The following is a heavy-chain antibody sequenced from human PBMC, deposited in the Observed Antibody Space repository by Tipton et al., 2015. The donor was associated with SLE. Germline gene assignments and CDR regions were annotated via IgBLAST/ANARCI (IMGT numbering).Heavy chain of an antibody. J-gene: IGHJ4*02. D-gene: IGHD1-26*01. CDR1: GDSISSTSYY. Sequence: TLSLTCIVSGDSISSTSYYWGWIRQPPGKGLEWVGTVYYTGNTFYNPSLKSRVTISVDTSKNQFSLKLSSVTAADTAVYYCARHTESGSYSALDYWGQGILVTVSS. CDR2: VYYTGNT. CDR3: ARHTESGSYSALDY. V-gene: IGHV4-39*07.